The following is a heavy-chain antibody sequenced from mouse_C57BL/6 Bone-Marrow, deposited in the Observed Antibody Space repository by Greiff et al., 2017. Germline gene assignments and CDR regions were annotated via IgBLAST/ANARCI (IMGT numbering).Heavy chain of an antibody. CDR2: FHPYNDDT. Sequence: QVQLKESGAELVKPGASVKMSCKASGYTFTTYPIEWMKQNHGKSLEWIGNFHPYNDDTKYNEKFKGKATLTVEKSSSTVYLELSRLTSDDSAVYYCARGSGSSGGYYFDYWGKGTTLTVSS. D-gene: IGHD1-1*01. J-gene: IGHJ2*01. CDR1: GYTFTTYP. CDR3: ARGSGSSGGYYFDY. V-gene: IGHV1-47*01.